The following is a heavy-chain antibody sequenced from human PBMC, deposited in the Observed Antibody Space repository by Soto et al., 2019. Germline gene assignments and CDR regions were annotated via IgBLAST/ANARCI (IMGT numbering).Heavy chain of an antibody. CDR3: ARGRGDGDGYYLYDFDY. CDR2: ISSSGNT. V-gene: IGHV4-31*03. CDR1: DDSITSGSFY. Sequence: QVQLQESGPGLVKPSQTLSLTCSVSDDSITSGSFYWSWLRQSPGKGLEWIAYISSSGNTFYNPSLKSRLTISVDTSRNHFSLDVTSVTVADSAVYYCARGRGDGDGYYLYDFDYWGQGTLVTVSS. D-gene: IGHD3-22*01. J-gene: IGHJ4*02.